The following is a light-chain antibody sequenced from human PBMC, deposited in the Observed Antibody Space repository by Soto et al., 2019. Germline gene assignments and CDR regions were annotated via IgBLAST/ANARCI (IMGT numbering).Light chain of an antibody. CDR3: QQSNSITWT. J-gene: IGKJ1*01. V-gene: IGKV1-39*01. CDR2: AAS. Sequence: DIQMTQSPSSLSASVGDRVTITCRASQGISTYLNWYQQKPGKAPKVLIYAASSLQSGVPSRFSGGGSETDFTLTISSLQPEDFATYSCQQSNSITWTFGQGTKVDIK. CDR1: QGISTY.